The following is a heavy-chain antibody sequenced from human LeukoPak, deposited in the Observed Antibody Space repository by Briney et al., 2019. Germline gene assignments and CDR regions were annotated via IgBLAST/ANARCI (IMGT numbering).Heavy chain of an antibody. J-gene: IGHJ4*02. CDR3: AGDCYDSSGYCNY. CDR1: GFTVSSNY. V-gene: IGHV3-53*04. D-gene: IGHD3-22*01. Sequence: GGSLRLSCAASGFTVSSNYMSWVRQAPGKGLEWVSVIYSGGSTYYADSVKGRFTISRHNSKNTLYLQMNSLRAEDTAVYYCAGDCYDSSGYCNYWGQGTLVTVSS. CDR2: IYSGGST.